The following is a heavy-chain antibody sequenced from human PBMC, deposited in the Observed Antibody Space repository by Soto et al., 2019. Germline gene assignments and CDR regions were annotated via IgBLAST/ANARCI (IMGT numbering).Heavy chain of an antibody. Sequence: ASVKVSCKASGYTFTSYGISWVRQAPGHGLEWMGWISAYNGNTNYAQKLQGRVTMTTDTSTSTAYMELRSLRSDDTAVYYCARAGGMTTVTIYYYYGMDVWGQGTTVTVSS. V-gene: IGHV1-18*01. CDR1: GYTFTSYG. D-gene: IGHD4-4*01. J-gene: IGHJ6*02. CDR3: ARAGGMTTVTIYYYYGMDV. CDR2: ISAYNGNT.